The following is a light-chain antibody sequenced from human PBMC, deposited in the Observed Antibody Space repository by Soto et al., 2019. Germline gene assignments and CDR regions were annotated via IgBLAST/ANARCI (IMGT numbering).Light chain of an antibody. J-gene: IGKJ2*01. CDR2: AAS. CDR3: QQLNSYPYT. V-gene: IGKV1-9*01. Sequence: IQLTQSPSSLSASVGDRVTITCRASQGISSYLAWYQQKPGKAPKLLIYAASTLQSGVPSRFSGSGSGTDFTLTSSSLQPEEFATYYCQQLNSYPYTFGQGTKLEIK. CDR1: QGISSY.